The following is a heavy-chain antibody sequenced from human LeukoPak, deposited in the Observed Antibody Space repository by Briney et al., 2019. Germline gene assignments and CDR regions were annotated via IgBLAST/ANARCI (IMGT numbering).Heavy chain of an antibody. J-gene: IGHJ1*01. CDR3: ARDQEDYYDSSGYYPYFQH. CDR1: GYTFTSYY. Sequence: ASVKVSCKASGYTFTSYYMHWVRQAPGQGLVWMGIINPSGGSTSYAQKFQGRVTMTRDMSTSTVYMELSSLRSEDTAVYYCARDQEDYYDSSGYYPYFQHWGQGTLVTVSS. D-gene: IGHD3-22*01. V-gene: IGHV1-46*01. CDR2: INPSGGST.